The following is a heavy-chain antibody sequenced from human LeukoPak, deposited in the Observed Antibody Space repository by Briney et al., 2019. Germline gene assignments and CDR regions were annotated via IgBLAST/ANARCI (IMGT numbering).Heavy chain of an antibody. D-gene: IGHD6-13*01. Sequence: ASVKASCKASGYTFTGYYMHWVRQAPGQGLEWMGWINPNSGGTNYAQKFQGRVTMTRDTSISTAYMELSRLRSDDTAVYYCARGSQQLVTYYFDYWGQGTLVTVSS. CDR3: ARGSQQLVTYYFDY. V-gene: IGHV1-2*02. CDR1: GYTFTGYY. CDR2: INPNSGGT. J-gene: IGHJ4*02.